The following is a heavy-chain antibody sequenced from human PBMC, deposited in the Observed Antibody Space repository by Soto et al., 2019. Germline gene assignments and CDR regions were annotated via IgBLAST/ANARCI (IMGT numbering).Heavy chain of an antibody. CDR1: GYTFAAFF. CDR2: INPTSGAT. J-gene: IGHJ4*02. V-gene: IGHV1-2*02. Sequence: ASVKVSCKTSGYTFAAFFIHWIRQAPGQGLEWMGWINPTSGATVSAQKFQDRVTMTRDTSISTAYMELRGLKSDDTAVYYCTRDPDYGDYWGYFFDYWGQGTPVTVSS. CDR3: TRDPDYGDYWGYFFDY. D-gene: IGHD4-17*01.